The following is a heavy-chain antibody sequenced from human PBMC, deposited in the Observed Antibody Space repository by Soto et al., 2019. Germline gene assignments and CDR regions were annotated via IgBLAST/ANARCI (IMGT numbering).Heavy chain of an antibody. CDR2: IRSKAYGGTT. V-gene: IGHV3-49*03. CDR3: TRDAGYSSGWYGLYYYYGMDV. CDR1: GFTFGDYA. D-gene: IGHD6-19*01. J-gene: IGHJ6*02. Sequence: LRLSCTASGFTFGDYAMSWFRQAPGKGLEWVGFIRSKAYGGTTEYAASVKGRFTISRDDSKSIAYLQMNSLKTEDTAVYYCTRDAGYSSGWYGLYYYYGMDVWGQGTTVTVSS.